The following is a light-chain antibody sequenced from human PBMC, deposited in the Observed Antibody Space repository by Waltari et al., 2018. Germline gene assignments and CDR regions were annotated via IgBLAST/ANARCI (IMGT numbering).Light chain of an antibody. CDR2: RSD. J-gene: IGLJ2*01. V-gene: IGLV1-44*01. CDR1: NPNAGNNV. Sequence: QSELTQPPPASGTPGQKVPIPVSGRNPNAGNNVVNCYQQFPGTAPKLLIYRSDQRPSGVPDRFSGSKSGTSASLAIIGLRSDDEADYYCASWDDSLNGRWVFGGGTKLTVL. CDR3: ASWDDSLNGRWV.